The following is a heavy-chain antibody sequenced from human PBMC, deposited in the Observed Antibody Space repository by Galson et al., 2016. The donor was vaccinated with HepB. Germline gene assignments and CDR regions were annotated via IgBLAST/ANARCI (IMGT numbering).Heavy chain of an antibody. V-gene: IGHV4-59*08. CDR2: IYDSGNT. CDR3: ARHQYYGSGSRYYYGMDV. D-gene: IGHD3-10*01. J-gene: IGHJ6*02. Sequence: SETLSLTCTVSGDSISPYYWSWVRQPPGRGLEWIGYIYDSGNTNYKSSLKSRVTISADTSKNQFSLKLKSVTAADTAVYYCARHQYYGSGSRYYYGMDVWGHGTAVFVS. CDR1: GDSISPYY.